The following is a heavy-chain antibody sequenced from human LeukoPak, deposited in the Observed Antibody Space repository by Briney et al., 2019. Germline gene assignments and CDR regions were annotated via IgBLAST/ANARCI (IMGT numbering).Heavy chain of an antibody. V-gene: IGHV4-59*08. J-gene: IGHJ4*02. CDR2: IYYSGST. D-gene: IGHD5-12*01. CDR3: AAQGIVATIAYFDY. Sequence: SETLSLTCTVSGGSISSYYWSLIRQPPGKRLEWIGNIYYSGSTSYNPSLESRVTISVDTSKNQFSLRLSSVTAADTAVYYCAAQGIVATIAYFDYWGQGILVTVSS. CDR1: GGSISSYY.